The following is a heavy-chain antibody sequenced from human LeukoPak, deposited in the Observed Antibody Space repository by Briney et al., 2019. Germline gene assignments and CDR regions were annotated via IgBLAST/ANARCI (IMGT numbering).Heavy chain of an antibody. Sequence: GRSLRLSCAVSGFIFSSSGIHWVRQAPGKGLVWVAGISYDGSEKYYAESVKGRFTISRDNSKNTLYLQMNSLRAEDTAVYYCAKDWQLVDYWGQGTLVTVSS. CDR1: GFIFSSSG. CDR3: AKDWQLVDY. V-gene: IGHV3-30*18. CDR2: ISYDGSEK. D-gene: IGHD1-1*01. J-gene: IGHJ4*02.